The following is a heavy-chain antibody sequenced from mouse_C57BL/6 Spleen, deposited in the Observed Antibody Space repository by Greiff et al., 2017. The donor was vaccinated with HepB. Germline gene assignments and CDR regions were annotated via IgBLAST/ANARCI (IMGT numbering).Heavy chain of an antibody. CDR3: AREAGLGRRWYFDV. D-gene: IGHD4-1*01. J-gene: IGHJ1*03. CDR2: IYPGSGST. V-gene: IGHV1-55*01. Sequence: QVQLQPGAELVKPGASVKMSCKASGYTFTSYWITWVKQRPGQGLEWIGDIYPGSGSTNYNEKFKSKATLTVDTSSSTAYMQLSSLTSEDSAVYYCAREAGLGRRWYFDVWGTGTTVTVSS. CDR1: GYTFTSYW.